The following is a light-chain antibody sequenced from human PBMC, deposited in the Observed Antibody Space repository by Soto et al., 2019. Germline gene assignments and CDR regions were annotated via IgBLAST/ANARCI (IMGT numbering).Light chain of an antibody. V-gene: IGKV3-11*01. Sequence: EIVLTQSPATLSLSPGERATLSCRASQSVSSYLAWYQQKPGQAPRLLIYDASNRATGIPARFSGSGSGPDFTLTISSLDPEDFAVYYCQQRSNWPPMYTFGQVTKLEIK. CDR3: QQRSNWPPMYT. CDR1: QSVSSY. CDR2: DAS. J-gene: IGKJ2*01.